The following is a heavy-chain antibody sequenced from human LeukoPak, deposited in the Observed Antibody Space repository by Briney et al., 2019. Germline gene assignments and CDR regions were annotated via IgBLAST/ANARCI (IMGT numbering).Heavy chain of an antibody. CDR3: ATQILLCHYY. V-gene: IGHV4-59*05. D-gene: IGHD3-10*01. CDR2: MYYSGST. CDR1: GGSISSYD. J-gene: IGHJ4*02. Sequence: SETLSLTCTISGGSISSYDWIWIRQPRGKGLEWIASMYYSGSTYYNPSLKSRITISVDTSKNQFSLKLSSVTAADTAVYYCATQILLCHYYWGQGTLVTVSS.